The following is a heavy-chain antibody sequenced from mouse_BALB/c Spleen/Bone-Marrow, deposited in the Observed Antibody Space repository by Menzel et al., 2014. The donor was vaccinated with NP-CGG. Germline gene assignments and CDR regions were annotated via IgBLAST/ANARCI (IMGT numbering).Heavy chain of an antibody. Sequence: VQLKESGAELVKPGASVKLPCTASGFNIKDTYMHWVKQRPEQGLEWIGRIDPANGNTKYGPKFQGKATITADTSSNTAYLQLSSLTSEDTAVYYCARYYYGYYFDYWGQGTTLTVSS. J-gene: IGHJ2*01. CDR2: IDPANGNT. CDR3: ARYYYGYYFDY. CDR1: GFNIKDTY. D-gene: IGHD1-2*01. V-gene: IGHV14-3*02.